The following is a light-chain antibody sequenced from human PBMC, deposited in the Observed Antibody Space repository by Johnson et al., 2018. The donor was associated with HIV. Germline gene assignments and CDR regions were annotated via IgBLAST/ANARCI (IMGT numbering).Light chain of an antibody. CDR1: SSNIGNNY. Sequence: HSVLTQPPSVSAAPGQKVTISCSGSSSNIGNNYVSWYQQLPGTAPKLLIYENNKRPSGIPDRFSGSKYGTSATLAITGLQTGDEADYYCGTWDNSLNPGGVFGAGTKVTVL. CDR2: ENN. CDR3: GTWDNSLNPGGV. V-gene: IGLV1-51*02. J-gene: IGLJ1*01.